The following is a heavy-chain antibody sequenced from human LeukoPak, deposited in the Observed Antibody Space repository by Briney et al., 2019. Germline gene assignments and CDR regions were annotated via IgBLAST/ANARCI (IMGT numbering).Heavy chain of an antibody. V-gene: IGHV4-59*12. J-gene: IGHJ4*02. CDR2: IYYSGST. D-gene: IGHD3-10*01. Sequence: SETLSLTCTVSGGSISSYYWSWIRQPPEKGLEWIGYIYYSGSTNHNPPLKSRVTISVDTSKNQFSLKLSSVTAADTAVYYCARDPSGTSDYWGQGTLVTVSS. CDR3: ARDPSGTSDY. CDR1: GGSISSYY.